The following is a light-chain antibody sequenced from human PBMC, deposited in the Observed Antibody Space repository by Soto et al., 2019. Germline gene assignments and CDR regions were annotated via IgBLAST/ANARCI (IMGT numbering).Light chain of an antibody. Sequence: DSQLAQSPSSLSPSVGGRVTITCRASQSISSYLNWYQQKPGKAPKLLIYAASSLQSGVPSRFSGSGSGTDFSLTISSLQPEDFSTYYCQHNYSDSGAFGQGTKVDIK. CDR1: QSISSY. CDR3: QHNYSDSGA. V-gene: IGKV1-39*01. J-gene: IGKJ1*01. CDR2: AAS.